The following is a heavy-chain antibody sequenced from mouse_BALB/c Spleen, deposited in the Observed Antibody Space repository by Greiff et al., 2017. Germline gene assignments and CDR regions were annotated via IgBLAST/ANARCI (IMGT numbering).Heavy chain of an antibody. D-gene: IGHD2-4*01. CDR2: INPSNGGT. J-gene: IGHJ2*01. V-gene: IGHV1S81*02. Sequence: QVQLKESGAELVKPGASVKLSCKASGYTFTSYYMYWVKQRPGQGLEWIGEINPSNGGTNFNEKFKSKATLTVDKSSSTAYMQLSSLTSEDSAVYYCTRGGITHFDYWGQGTTLTVSS. CDR1: GYTFTSYY. CDR3: TRGGITHFDY.